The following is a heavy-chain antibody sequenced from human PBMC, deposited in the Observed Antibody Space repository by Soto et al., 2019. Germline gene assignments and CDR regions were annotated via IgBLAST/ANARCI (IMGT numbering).Heavy chain of an antibody. Sequence: GGSLRLSCAASGFTFSSYVMHWVRQAPGKGLEWVAVIWYDGSNKYYADSVKGRFTISRDNSKNTLYLQMNSLRAEDTAVYYCARAPNYYDSSGYWDYWGQGTLVTVSS. J-gene: IGHJ4*02. CDR3: ARAPNYYDSSGYWDY. V-gene: IGHV3-33*01. D-gene: IGHD3-22*01. CDR1: GFTFSSYV. CDR2: IWYDGSNK.